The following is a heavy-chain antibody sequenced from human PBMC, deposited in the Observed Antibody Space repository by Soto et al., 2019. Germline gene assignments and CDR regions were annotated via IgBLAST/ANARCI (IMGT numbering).Heavy chain of an antibody. V-gene: IGHV4-39*01. CDR1: GGSISSSSYY. CDR3: ARGIYYCYGMDV. J-gene: IGHJ6*02. Sequence: QLQLQESGPGLVKPSETLSLTCTVSGGSISSSSYYWGWIRQPPGKGLEWIGSIYYSGSTYYNPSLKSRVTISVDTSKNQFSLKLSSVTAADTAVYYCARGIYYCYGMDVWGQGTTVTVSS. CDR2: IYYSGST.